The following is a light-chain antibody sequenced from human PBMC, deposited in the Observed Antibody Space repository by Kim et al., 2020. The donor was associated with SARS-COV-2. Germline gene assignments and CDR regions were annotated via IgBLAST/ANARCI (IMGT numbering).Light chain of an antibody. CDR3: QKYNSARET. V-gene: IGKV1-27*01. Sequence: DIQMTQSPSSLSASVGDRVTITCRASQAISNSLAWYQQKPGKVPKVLIYATSTLQSGVPSRFSGSGSGTDFTLTISGLQAEDVATYYCQKYNSARETFGQGTKVDIK. CDR2: ATS. CDR1: QAISNS. J-gene: IGKJ1*01.